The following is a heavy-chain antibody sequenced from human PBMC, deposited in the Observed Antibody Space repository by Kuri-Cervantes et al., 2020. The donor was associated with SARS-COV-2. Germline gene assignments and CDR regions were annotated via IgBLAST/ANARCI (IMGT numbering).Heavy chain of an antibody. CDR2: IIPIFGTA. CDR3: ARGGWTTMVRGPRAYNWFDP. CDR1: GYTFTSYD. D-gene: IGHD3-10*01. J-gene: IGHJ5*02. Sequence: SVKVSCKASGYTFTSYDINWVRQAPGQGLEWMGGIIPIFGTANYAQKFQGRVTITADESTSTAYMELSSLRSEDTAVYYCARGGWTTMVRGPRAYNWFDPWGQGTLVTVSS. V-gene: IGHV1-69*13.